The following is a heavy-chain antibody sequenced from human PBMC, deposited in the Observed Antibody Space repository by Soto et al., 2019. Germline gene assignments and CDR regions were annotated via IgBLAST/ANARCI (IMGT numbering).Heavy chain of an antibody. CDR2: ISHTGSA. CDR3: AFYDFSSCTCSGY. J-gene: IGHJ4*02. CDR1: GGSFTEYY. Sequence: SETLSLTCAVYGGSFTEYYWNWVRQYPGKGLEWIGDISHTGSAKYNPSLMSRVAMSIDKSKNQFSLNMNSVTAADTAVYYCAFYDFSSCTCSGYWSQGNQVTVCS. D-gene: IGHD3-3*01. V-gene: IGHV4-34*01.